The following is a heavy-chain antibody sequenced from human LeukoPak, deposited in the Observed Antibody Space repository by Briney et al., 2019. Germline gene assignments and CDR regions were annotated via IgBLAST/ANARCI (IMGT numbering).Heavy chain of an antibody. CDR1: GGTLSSYT. CDR3: AGQYYYDSSGSYYYYYGMDV. D-gene: IGHD3-22*01. Sequence: SVKVSCKASGGTLSSYTISWVRQAPGQGLEWMGRIIPILGIANYAQKFQGRVTITADKSTSTAYMELSSLRSEDTAVYYCAGQYYYDSSGSYYYYYGMDVWGQGTTVTVSS. V-gene: IGHV1-69*02. CDR2: IIPILGIA. J-gene: IGHJ6*02.